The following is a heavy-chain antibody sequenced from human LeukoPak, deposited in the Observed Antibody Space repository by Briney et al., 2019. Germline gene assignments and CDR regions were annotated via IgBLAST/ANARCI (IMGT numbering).Heavy chain of an antibody. CDR3: ARVSITMVRGVNYYYYYMDV. V-gene: IGHV3-20*01. D-gene: IGHD3-10*01. J-gene: IGHJ6*03. CDR2: INWNGGST. CDR1: GFTFDDYG. Sequence: GGSLRLSCAASGFTFDDYGMSWVRQAPGKGLEWVSGINWNGGSTGYADSVKGRFTISRDNAKNTLYLQMNSLRAEDTALYHCARVSITMVRGVNYYYYYMDVWGKGTTVTISS.